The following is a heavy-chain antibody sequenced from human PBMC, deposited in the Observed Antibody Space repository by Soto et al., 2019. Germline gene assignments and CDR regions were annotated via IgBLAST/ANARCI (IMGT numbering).Heavy chain of an antibody. CDR2: INHSGTA. J-gene: IGHJ6*03. CDR3: ASYHFLDLWTGSRHYMDV. V-gene: IGHV4-34*01. D-gene: IGHD3-9*01. Sequence: PSETLSLTCAVYGGSLSGYYWSWVRQSPGKGLEWIGEINHSGTANYNPSLKTRVTISADASKHQFSLRLTSVTAADSATYYCASYHFLDLWTGSRHYMDVWSRGTPVTSP. CDR1: GGSLSGYY.